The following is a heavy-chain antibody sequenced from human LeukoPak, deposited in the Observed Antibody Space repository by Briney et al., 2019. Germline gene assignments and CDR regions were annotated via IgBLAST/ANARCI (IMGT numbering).Heavy chain of an antibody. CDR3: ARHSHYYGSGSLIDY. Sequence: SSETLSLTCTVSGGSISSYYWSRIRQPPGKGLEWIGYIYYSGSTNYNPSLKSRVTISVDTSKNQFSLKLSSVTAADTAVYYCARHSHYYGSGSLIDYWGQGTLVTVSS. V-gene: IGHV4-59*08. CDR2: IYYSGST. J-gene: IGHJ4*02. CDR1: GGSISSYY. D-gene: IGHD3-10*01.